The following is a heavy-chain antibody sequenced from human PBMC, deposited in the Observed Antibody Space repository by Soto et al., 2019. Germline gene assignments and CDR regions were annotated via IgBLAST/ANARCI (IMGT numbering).Heavy chain of an antibody. Sequence: GGSLRLSCAASGFTFSNAWMSWVRQAPGKGLEWVGRIKSKTDGGTTDYAAPVKGRFTISRDDSKNTLYLQMNSLKTEDTAVYYCTTDPLMLDYEIDYWGQGTLVTVSS. V-gene: IGHV3-15*01. D-gene: IGHD4-17*01. CDR1: GFTFSNAW. J-gene: IGHJ4*02. CDR2: IKSKTDGGTT. CDR3: TTDPLMLDYEIDY.